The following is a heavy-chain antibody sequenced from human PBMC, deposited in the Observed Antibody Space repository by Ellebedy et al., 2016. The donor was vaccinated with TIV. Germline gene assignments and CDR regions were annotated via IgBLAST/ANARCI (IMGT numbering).Heavy chain of an antibody. CDR3: ARSYYGSESTDY. V-gene: IGHV3-9*01. CDR1: GFKFGDYY. Sequence: PGGSLRLSCAASGFKFGDYYMYWVRQAPGKGLEWVSGISKNSGSVGYADPVKGRFTISRDNAKNSLYLQMNSLRGEDTALYYCARSYYGSESTDYWGQGTLVTVSS. D-gene: IGHD3-10*01. CDR2: ISKNSGSV. J-gene: IGHJ4*02.